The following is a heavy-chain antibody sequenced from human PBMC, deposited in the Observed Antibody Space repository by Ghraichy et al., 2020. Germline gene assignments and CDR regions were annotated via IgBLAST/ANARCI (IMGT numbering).Heavy chain of an antibody. J-gene: IGHJ3*02. V-gene: IGHV6-1*01. CDR1: GDSVSSNSAA. D-gene: IGHD3-22*01. CDR3: ARDRGGTYYYDSSGGPDAFDI. CDR2: TYYRSKWYN. Sequence: SQTLSLTCAISGDSVSSNSAAWNWIRQSPSRGLEWLGRTYYRSKWYNDYAVSVKSRITINPDTSKNQFSLQLNSVTPEDTAVYYCARDRGGTYYYDSSGGPDAFDIWGQGTMVTVSS.